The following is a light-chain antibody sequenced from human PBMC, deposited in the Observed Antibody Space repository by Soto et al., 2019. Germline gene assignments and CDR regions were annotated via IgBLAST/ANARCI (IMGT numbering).Light chain of an antibody. CDR2: EGS. V-gene: IGLV2-23*01. CDR1: SSDVGSYNL. CDR3: CSFARGSTLV. Sequence: QSALTQPASVSGSPGQAITISCTGTSSDVGSYNLVSWYQQHPGNAPKLMIYEGSKRPSGVSNRFFGSKSGNTASLTISGLQAEDGADYYCCSFARGSTLVFGGGTKVTVL. J-gene: IGLJ3*02.